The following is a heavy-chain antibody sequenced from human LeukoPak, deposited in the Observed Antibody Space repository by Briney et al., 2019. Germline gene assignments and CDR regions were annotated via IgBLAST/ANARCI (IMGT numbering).Heavy chain of an antibody. J-gene: IGHJ2*01. CDR2: TYSNGNT. CDR3: ASGTFDGPLYGTYWYFHV. V-gene: IGHV4-59*01. D-gene: IGHD1-14*01. Sequence: PSETLSLTCAVSGASINNNYWTWVRQPPGKGLEWIGYTYSNGNTNYNPSLKGRVTMSIETSKNQFSLQLPSVTAADTAVYYCASGTFDGPLYGTYWYFHVWGRGTLVTVSS. CDR1: GASINNNY.